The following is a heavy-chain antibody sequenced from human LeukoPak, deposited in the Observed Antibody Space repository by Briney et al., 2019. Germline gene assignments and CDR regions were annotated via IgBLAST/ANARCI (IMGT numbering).Heavy chain of an antibody. CDR3: VRESEYYFDHSASFDY. Sequence: GRSLRLSCAASGFTITAYLIHWVRQAPGKGLGWVAVMSSDGNAMFYADSVKGRVTISRDNSKNTLYLQMNGLRAEDTAVYYCVRESEYYFDHSASFDYWGQGTLVTVSS. D-gene: IGHD3-22*01. CDR2: MSSDGNAM. CDR1: GFTITAYL. V-gene: IGHV3-30-3*01. J-gene: IGHJ4*02.